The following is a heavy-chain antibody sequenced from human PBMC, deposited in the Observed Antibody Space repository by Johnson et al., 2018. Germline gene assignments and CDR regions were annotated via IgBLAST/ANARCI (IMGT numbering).Heavy chain of an antibody. CDR3: ARDTPSKPGYYYYYYMDV. Sequence: VQLVESGGGLVQPGGSLRLSCAASGFTFSSYSMNWVRQAPGKGLEWVSSISSSSRYIYYADSVKGRFTISRDNAKNSLYPQMNSLRAEDTAVYYSARDTPSKPGYYYYYYMDVWGKGTTVTVSS. CDR2: ISSSSRYI. CDR1: GFTFSSYS. J-gene: IGHJ6*03. V-gene: IGHV3-21*01. D-gene: IGHD1-14*01.